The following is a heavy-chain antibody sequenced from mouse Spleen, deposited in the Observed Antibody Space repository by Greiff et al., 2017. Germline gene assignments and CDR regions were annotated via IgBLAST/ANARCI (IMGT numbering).Heavy chain of an antibody. CDR1: GYSITSGYY. D-gene: IGHD2-1*01. J-gene: IGHJ3*01. CDR2: ISYDGSN. Sequence: EVKLQESGPGLVKPSQSLSLTCSVPGYSITSGYYWNWIRQFPGNKLEWMGYISYDGSNNYNPSLKNRISITRDPSKNQFFLKLNSVTTEDTATYYCAREYYGNPWFAYWGQGTLVTVSA. CDR3: AREYYGNPWFAY. V-gene: IGHV3-6*01.